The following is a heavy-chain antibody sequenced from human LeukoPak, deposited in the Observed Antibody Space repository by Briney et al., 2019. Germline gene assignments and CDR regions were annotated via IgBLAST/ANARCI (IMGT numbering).Heavy chain of an antibody. D-gene: IGHD3-10*01. J-gene: IGHJ4*02. CDR3: ARGRYYGSGSYYKNPRGYYFDY. V-gene: IGHV4-30-2*01. CDR1: GGSISSGGYP. CDR2: IYHSGST. Sequence: ASQTLSLTCAVSGGSISSGGYPWSWIRQPPGKGLEWIGYIYHSGSTYYNPSLKSRVTISVDRSKNQFSLKLSSVTAADTAVYYCARGRYYGSGSYYKNPRGYYFDYWGQGTLVTVSS.